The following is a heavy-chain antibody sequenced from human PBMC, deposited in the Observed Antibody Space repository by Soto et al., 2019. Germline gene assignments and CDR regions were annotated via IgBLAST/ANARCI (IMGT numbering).Heavy chain of an antibody. V-gene: IGHV4-39*01. Sequence: PSETLSLTCTVSGGSISSSSYYWGWIRQPPGKGLEWIGSIYYSGSTYYNPSLKSRVTISVDTSKNQFSLKLSSVTAADTAVYYCARRGLRLGGTYNWFDPWGQGTLVTVSS. J-gene: IGHJ5*02. CDR1: GGSISSSSYY. CDR2: IYYSGST. CDR3: ARRGLRLGGTYNWFDP. D-gene: IGHD4-17*01.